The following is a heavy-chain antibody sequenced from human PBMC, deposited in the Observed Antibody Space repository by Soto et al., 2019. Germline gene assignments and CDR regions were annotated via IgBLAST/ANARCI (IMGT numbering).Heavy chain of an antibody. CDR2: INHSGST. D-gene: IGHD6-13*01. CDR1: RGSFSGYY. V-gene: IGHV4-34*01. J-gene: IGHJ4*02. CDR3: ARPAIAAAVSAFDY. Sequence: QVQLQQWGAGLLKPSETLSLTCAVYRGSFSGYYWSWIRQSPGKGLEWIGEINHSGSTNYNPSLKGRVTRSVDTSKNQFSLQLSSGTAADTAVYYCARPAIAAAVSAFDYWGQGTLVTVSS.